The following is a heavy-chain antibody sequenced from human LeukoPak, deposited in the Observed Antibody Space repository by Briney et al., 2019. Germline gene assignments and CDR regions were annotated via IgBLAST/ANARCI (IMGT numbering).Heavy chain of an antibody. CDR1: GYIFSGYY. D-gene: IGHD6-13*01. CDR2: INPNSGGT. CDR3: ARELYSSSWYLDYYYGMDV. V-gene: IGHV1-2*04. Sequence: ASVKVSCKASGYIFSGYYMHWVRQAHGQGLEWMGWINPNSGGTNYAQKFQGWVTMTRDTSISTAYMELRRLRSDDTAVYYCARELYSSSWYLDYYYGMDVWGQGTTVTVSS. J-gene: IGHJ6*02.